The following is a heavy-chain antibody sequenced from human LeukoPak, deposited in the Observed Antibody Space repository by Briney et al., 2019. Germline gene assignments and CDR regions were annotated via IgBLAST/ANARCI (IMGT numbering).Heavy chain of an antibody. V-gene: IGHV1-8*03. CDR2: MNPNRGNT. CDR1: GYTFTSYD. Sequence: ASVISCKASGYTFTSYDINWVRQATGQGLEWMGWMNPNRGNTGYAQKFQGRVTITRNTSISTAYMELSSLRSEDTAVYYCARGRTGDVDYWGQGTLVTVSS. D-gene: IGHD7-27*01. J-gene: IGHJ4*02. CDR3: ARGRTGDVDY.